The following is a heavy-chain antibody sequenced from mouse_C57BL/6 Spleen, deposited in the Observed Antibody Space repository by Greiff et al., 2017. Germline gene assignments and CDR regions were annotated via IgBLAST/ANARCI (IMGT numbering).Heavy chain of an antibody. CDR3: ARSPLFLQYGVDY. V-gene: IGHV1-64*01. D-gene: IGHD1-1*01. CDR1: GYTFTSYW. CDR2: IHPDSGST. J-gene: IGHJ2*01. Sequence: QVQLQQSGAGLVKPGASLKFSCKASGYTFTSYWMHWVKQPPGKGLEWIGMIHPDSGSTNYHEKLKSKGTMTVDKTSSTVYMQISNLTSEDSAVYYCARSPLFLQYGVDYWGQGTTLTVSS.